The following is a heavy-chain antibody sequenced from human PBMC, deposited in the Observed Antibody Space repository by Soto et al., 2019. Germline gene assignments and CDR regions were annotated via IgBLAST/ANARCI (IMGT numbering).Heavy chain of an antibody. Sequence: SVKVSCKASGGTFSSYAISWVRQAPGQGLEWMGGIIPIFGTANYAQKFQGRVTITADESTSTAYMELSSLRSEDTAVYYCARESRTAMVTRAYYYGMDVWGQGTTVTVSS. V-gene: IGHV1-69*13. D-gene: IGHD5-18*01. CDR1: GGTFSSYA. CDR3: ARESRTAMVTRAYYYGMDV. J-gene: IGHJ6*02. CDR2: IIPIFGTA.